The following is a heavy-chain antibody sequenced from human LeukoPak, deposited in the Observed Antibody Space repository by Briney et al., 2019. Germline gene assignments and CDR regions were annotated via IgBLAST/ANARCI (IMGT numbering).Heavy chain of an antibody. V-gene: IGHV3-30*04. Sequence: GRSLRLSCTASGFTFSTYAMHWVRQAPGKGLEWVAALSYDGSNKYYADSVKGRFTISRDNSKNTLYLQMNSLRAEDTAVYYCARTNDYGGNFDYWGQGTLVTVSS. CDR1: GFTFSTYA. CDR2: LSYDGSNK. J-gene: IGHJ4*02. CDR3: ARTNDYGGNFDY. D-gene: IGHD4-23*01.